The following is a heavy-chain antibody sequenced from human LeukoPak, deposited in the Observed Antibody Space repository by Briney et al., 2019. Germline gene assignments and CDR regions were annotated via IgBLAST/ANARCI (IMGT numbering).Heavy chain of an antibody. Sequence: SETLSLTCTVSGGSISRGSYYWSWIRQPPVKGLEWIGYIYYSGSTNYNPSLKSRVTISVDTSKNQFSLKLSSVTAADTAVYYCARDTGNWFDPWGQGTLVTVSS. CDR1: GGSISRGSYY. J-gene: IGHJ5*02. V-gene: IGHV4-61*01. CDR3: ARDTGNWFDP. D-gene: IGHD2-8*02. CDR2: IYYSGST.